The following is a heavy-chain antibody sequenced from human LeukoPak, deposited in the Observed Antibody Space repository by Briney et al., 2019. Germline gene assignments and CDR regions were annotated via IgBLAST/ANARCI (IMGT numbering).Heavy chain of an antibody. J-gene: IGHJ4*02. V-gene: IGHV1-2*06. CDR1: GCTFTGYY. Sequence: ASVKVSCKASGCTFTGYYMHWVRQAPGQGLEWMGRINPNSGGTNYAQKFQGRVTMTRETSISTAYMELSRLRSDDTAVYYCARDRGYYYDSSGYYEPAYWGQGTLVTVSS. D-gene: IGHD3-22*01. CDR3: ARDRGYYYDSSGYYEPAY. CDR2: INPNSGGT.